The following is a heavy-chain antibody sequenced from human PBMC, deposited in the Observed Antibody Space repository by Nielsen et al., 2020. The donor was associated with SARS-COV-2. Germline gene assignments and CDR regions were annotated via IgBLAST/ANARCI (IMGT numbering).Heavy chain of an antibody. CDR3: AREGRARDYGDYVSSDY. CDR1: GGTFSSYA. D-gene: IGHD4-17*01. Sequence: ASVKVSCKASGGTFSSYAISWVRQATGQGLEWMGWMNPNSGNTGYAQKFQGRVTMTRNTSISTAYMELSSLRSEDTAVYYCAREGRARDYGDYVSSDYWGQGTLVTVSS. V-gene: IGHV1-8*02. CDR2: MNPNSGNT. J-gene: IGHJ4*02.